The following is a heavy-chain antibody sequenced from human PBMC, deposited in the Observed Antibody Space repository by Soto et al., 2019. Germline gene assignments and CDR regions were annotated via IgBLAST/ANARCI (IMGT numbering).Heavy chain of an antibody. CDR2: IIPIFGTA. J-gene: IGHJ4*02. Sequence: SVKVSCKASGGTFSSYAISWVRQAPGQGLEWMGGIIPIFGTANYAQKFQGRVTITADESTSTAYMELSSLRSEDTAVYYCARGSSLGSSWYGQSDYWGQGTLVTVSS. V-gene: IGHV1-69*13. CDR1: GGTFSSYA. D-gene: IGHD6-13*01. CDR3: ARGSSLGSSWYGQSDY.